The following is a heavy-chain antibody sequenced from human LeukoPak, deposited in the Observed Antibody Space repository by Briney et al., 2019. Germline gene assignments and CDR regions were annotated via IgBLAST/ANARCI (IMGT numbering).Heavy chain of an antibody. V-gene: IGHV3-30*02. Sequence: PGGSLRLSCAASGFTFSSYGMHWVRQAPGKGLEWVAFIRYGGSNKYYADSVKGRFTISRDNSKNTLYLQMNSLRAEDTAVYYCAKDLQYSSSDYYFDYWGQGTLVTVSS. CDR1: GFTFSSYG. D-gene: IGHD6-13*01. J-gene: IGHJ4*02. CDR3: AKDLQYSSSDYYFDY. CDR2: IRYGGSNK.